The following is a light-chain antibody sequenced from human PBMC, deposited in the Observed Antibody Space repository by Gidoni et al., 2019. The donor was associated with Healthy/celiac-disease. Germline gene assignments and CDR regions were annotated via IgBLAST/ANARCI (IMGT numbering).Light chain of an antibody. CDR2: AAS. CDR1: QSISSY. V-gene: IGKV1-39*01. J-gene: IGKJ2*01. CDR3: QQSYSTPYT. Sequence: DIQMTQSPSYLSASVGDRVTITCQASQSISSYLSWYQQKPGKAPKLLIYAASSLQSGVPSRFSGSGSGTDFTLTISSLPPEDFATYYCQQSYSTPYTFGQGTKLEIK.